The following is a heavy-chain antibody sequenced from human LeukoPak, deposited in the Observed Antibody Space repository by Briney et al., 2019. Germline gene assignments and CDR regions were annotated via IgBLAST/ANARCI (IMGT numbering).Heavy chain of an antibody. CDR1: GGTFSSYA. Sequence: SVKVSCKASGGTFSSYAISWVRQAPGQGLEWMGGIIPIFGTANYAQKFQGRVTITTDESTSTAYMELSSLRSEDTAVYYCARPSRDGYNEYYFDYWGQGTLVTVSS. CDR3: ARPSRDGYNEYYFDY. CDR2: IIPIFGTA. D-gene: IGHD5-24*01. J-gene: IGHJ4*02. V-gene: IGHV1-69*05.